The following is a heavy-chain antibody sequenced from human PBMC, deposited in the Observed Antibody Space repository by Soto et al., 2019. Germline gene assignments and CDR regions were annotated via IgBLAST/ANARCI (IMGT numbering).Heavy chain of an antibody. CDR3: ARDGGPRDYYGMDV. J-gene: IGHJ6*02. V-gene: IGHV4-30-4*01. Sequence: QVQLQSSGPGLVKPSQTLSLTCTVSGGSISSGDNYWSWIGQPPGKGLEWMGYIYYSGSTYYNPSLKSRVTISVDTSKNQFSLKLSSVTAADAAVYYCARDGGPRDYYGMDVWGQGTTVTVSS. CDR2: IYYSGST. D-gene: IGHD3-16*01. CDR1: GGSISSGDNY.